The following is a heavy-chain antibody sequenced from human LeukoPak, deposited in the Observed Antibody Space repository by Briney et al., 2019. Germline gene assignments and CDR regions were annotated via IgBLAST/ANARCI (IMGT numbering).Heavy chain of an antibody. CDR1: GGSIGSGSYY. CDR2: IYTSGGT. CDR3: ARGAYSSSSGWFDP. J-gene: IGHJ5*02. Sequence: SETLSLTCTVSGGSIGSGSYYWSWIRQPAGKGLEWIGRIYTSGGTNYNPSRKSRLTISVDTSKNQFSLKLSSVTAADTGVYYCARGAYSSSSGWFDPWGQGTLVTVSS. V-gene: IGHV4-61*02. D-gene: IGHD6-6*01.